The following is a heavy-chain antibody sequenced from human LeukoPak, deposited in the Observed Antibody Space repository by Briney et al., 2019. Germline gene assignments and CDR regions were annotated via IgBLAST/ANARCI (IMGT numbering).Heavy chain of an antibody. CDR1: GFTFSSYA. CDR2: ISGSDGST. J-gene: IGHJ4*02. CDR3: AKDPYYGSGSYTY. V-gene: IGHV3-23*01. Sequence: PGGSLRLSCAASGFTFSSYAMSWVSQAPGKGLEWVSAISGSDGSTYYADSVKGRFTISRDNSKNTLYLQMNSLRAEDTAVYYCAKDPYYGSGSYTYWGQGTLVTVSS. D-gene: IGHD3-10*01.